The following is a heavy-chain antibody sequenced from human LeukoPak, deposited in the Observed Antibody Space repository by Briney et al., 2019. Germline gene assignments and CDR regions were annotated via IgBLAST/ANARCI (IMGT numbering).Heavy chain of an antibody. CDR3: ARDIDY. J-gene: IGHJ4*02. V-gene: IGHV1-18*01. CDR2: ISAYNGNT. CDR1: GYTFTSYG. Sequence: ASVKVSCKASGYTFTSYGISWVGQAPGQGLEWMGWISAYNGNTNYAQNLQGRVTMTTDTSTSTVYMELSSLRSEDTAVYYCARDIDYWGQGTLVTVSS.